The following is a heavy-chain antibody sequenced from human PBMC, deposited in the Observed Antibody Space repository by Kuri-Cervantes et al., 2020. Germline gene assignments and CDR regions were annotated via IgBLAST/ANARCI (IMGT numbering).Heavy chain of an antibody. D-gene: IGHD6-13*01. CDR1: GYTFINYG. CDR3: ARDNRYVGAAGDY. V-gene: IGHV1-18*01. J-gene: IGHJ4*02. CDR2: ISAYNGNT. Sequence: GGSLRLSCKASGYTFINYGISWVRQAPGQGLEWMGWISAYNGNTNYAQKFQGRVTMTTDTSTTTAYMELRSLRSDDTAVYYCARDNRYVGAAGDYWGQGTLVTVSS.